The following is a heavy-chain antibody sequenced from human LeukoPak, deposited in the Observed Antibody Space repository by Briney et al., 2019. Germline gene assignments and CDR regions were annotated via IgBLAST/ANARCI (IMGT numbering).Heavy chain of an antibody. CDR2: IYSAGAT. V-gene: IGHV3-53*01. CDR1: GFTVSDNY. Sequence: GGSLRLSCAASGFTVSDNYMTWVRQAPGKGLEWVSSIYSAGATHYAESVKGRFTISRDNSKNTLYLQMNSLRAEDMAVYYCARIEWERLGRAFDVWGQGTMVTVSS. D-gene: IGHD1-26*01. J-gene: IGHJ3*01. CDR3: ARIEWERLGRAFDV.